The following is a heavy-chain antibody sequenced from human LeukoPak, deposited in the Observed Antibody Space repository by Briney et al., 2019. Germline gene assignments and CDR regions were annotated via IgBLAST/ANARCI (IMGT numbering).Heavy chain of an antibody. CDR1: GGSISSYY. Sequence: SETLSLTCTVSGGSISSYYWSWIRQPAGKGLEWIGRIYTSGSTNYNPSLKSRVTMSVDTSKNQFSLKLSSVTAADTAVYYCAGDEYYYGSGSYFDYWGQGTLVTVSS. CDR2: IYTSGST. J-gene: IGHJ4*02. CDR3: AGDEYYYGSGSYFDY. D-gene: IGHD3-10*01. V-gene: IGHV4-4*07.